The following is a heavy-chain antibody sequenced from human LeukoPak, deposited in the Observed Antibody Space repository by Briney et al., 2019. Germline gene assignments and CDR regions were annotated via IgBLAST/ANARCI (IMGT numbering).Heavy chain of an antibody. D-gene: IGHD7-27*01. CDR1: GYSFTSYA. Sequence: ASVKVSCKASGYSFTSYAINWVRQAPGQGLEWLGWINTITGNPTYAQGFTGRFVFSLETSVSTAYLQIRSLKAEDTAIYYCASAPNWAFDYWDQGTLVTVSS. V-gene: IGHV7-4-1*02. CDR2: INTITGNP. J-gene: IGHJ4*02. CDR3: ASAPNWAFDY.